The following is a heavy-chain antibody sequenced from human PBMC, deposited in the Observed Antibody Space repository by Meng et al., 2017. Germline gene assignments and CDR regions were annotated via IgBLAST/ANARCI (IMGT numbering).Heavy chain of an antibody. D-gene: IGHD6-13*01. CDR1: GYSISSGYY. CDR2: IYHSGST. CDR3: AAGYSSSWRAEYFQH. V-gene: IGHV4-38-2*01. J-gene: IGHJ1*01. Sequence: SETLSLTCAVSGYSISSGYYWGWIRQPPGKGLEWIGSIYHSGSTYYNPSLKSRVTISVDTSKNQFSLKLRSVTAADTAVYYCAAGYSSSWRAEYFQHWGQGTLVTVSS.